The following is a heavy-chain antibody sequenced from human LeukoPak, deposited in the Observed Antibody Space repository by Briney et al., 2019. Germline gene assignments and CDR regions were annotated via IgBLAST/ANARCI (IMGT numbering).Heavy chain of an antibody. CDR3: ARDRGYSTFDM. CDR2: INQDGSEK. V-gene: IGHV3-7*05. J-gene: IGHJ3*02. CDR1: GFTLSSYW. D-gene: IGHD5-18*01. Sequence: TGGSLRLSCVASGFTLSSYWVAWVRQAPGTGLEWVANINQDGSEKNYVDSVKDRFTISRDNAKNSLCLQMNSLRAEDTAVYYCARDRGYSTFDMWGQGTMVTVSS.